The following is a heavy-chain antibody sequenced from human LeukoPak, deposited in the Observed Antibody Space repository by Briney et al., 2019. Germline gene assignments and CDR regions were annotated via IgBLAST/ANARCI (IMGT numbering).Heavy chain of an antibody. CDR2: IYHSGST. CDR3: ARGRPNTYYYDSSGYYDDAFDI. Sequence: SQTLSLTCAVSGVSISSGGYSWSWIRQPPGKGLEWIGYIYHSGSTYYNPSLKSRVTISVDRSKNQFSLKLSSVTAADTAVYYCARGRPNTYYYDSSGYYDDAFDIWGQGTMVTVSS. J-gene: IGHJ3*02. D-gene: IGHD3-22*01. V-gene: IGHV4-30-2*01. CDR1: GVSISSGGYS.